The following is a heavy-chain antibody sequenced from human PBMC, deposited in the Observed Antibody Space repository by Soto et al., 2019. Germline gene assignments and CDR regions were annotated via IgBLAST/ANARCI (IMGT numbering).Heavy chain of an antibody. CDR2: INHSGRT. CDR1: GGSFSGFF. Sequence: SETLSLTCAVQGGSFSGFFWTWSRQSPGKGLEWIGEINHSGRTNHNPSLKNRVTISVDTSKKQFSLKLSSVTAADTAVYYCARGSYYYDNSGYLHWGQGTPVTVS. D-gene: IGHD3-22*01. J-gene: IGHJ4*02. V-gene: IGHV4-34*01. CDR3: ARGSYYYDNSGYLH.